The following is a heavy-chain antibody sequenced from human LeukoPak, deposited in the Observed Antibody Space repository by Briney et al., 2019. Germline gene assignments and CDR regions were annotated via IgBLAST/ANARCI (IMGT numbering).Heavy chain of an antibody. CDR3: ARAASHYYFDS. CDR2: ISSGSSYI. J-gene: IGHJ4*02. V-gene: IGHV3-21*01. Sequence: GGSLRLSCAASGFPFSYWMTWVRQAPGKGLEWVSSISSGSSYIYSTYYADSVKGRFTISRDSTKNSLYLQINSLRAEDTAVYYCARAASHYYFDSWGQGTLVTVSS. D-gene: IGHD6-6*01. CDR1: GFPFSYW.